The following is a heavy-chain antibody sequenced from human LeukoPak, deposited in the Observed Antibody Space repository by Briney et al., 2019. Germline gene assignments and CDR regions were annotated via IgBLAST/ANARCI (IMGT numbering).Heavy chain of an antibody. Sequence: PGGSLRLSCAASGFTFSSYSMNWVRQAPGKGLEWVSYISSSSSTIYYADSVKGRFTISRDNAKNSLYLQMNSLRAEDTAVYYCARDKLRYFVWLSPMDVWGKGTTVTVSS. CDR2: ISSSSSTI. V-gene: IGHV3-48*01. CDR1: GFTFSSYS. D-gene: IGHD3-9*01. J-gene: IGHJ6*03. CDR3: ARDKLRYFVWLSPMDV.